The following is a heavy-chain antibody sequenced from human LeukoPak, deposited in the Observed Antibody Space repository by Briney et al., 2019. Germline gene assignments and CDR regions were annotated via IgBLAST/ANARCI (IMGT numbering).Heavy chain of an antibody. V-gene: IGHV1-8*02. Sequence: GASVKVSCKASGYTFTGYYMHWVRQATGQRPEWMGWMSPNSGDTGYAQKFQDRVTMTRNTSISTAYMELSSLRSDDTVVYYCARGPPNWGYDYWGPGTLVTVSS. CDR3: ARGPPNWGYDY. J-gene: IGHJ4*02. D-gene: IGHD7-27*01. CDR1: GYTFTGYY. CDR2: MSPNSGDT.